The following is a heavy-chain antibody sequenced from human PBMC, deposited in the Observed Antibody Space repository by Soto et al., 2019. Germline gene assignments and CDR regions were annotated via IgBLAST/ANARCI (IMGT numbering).Heavy chain of an antibody. D-gene: IGHD2-15*01. CDR2: ISYDGSDT. CDR1: GLILTPYG. J-gene: IGHJ4*01. V-gene: IGHV3-30*18. Sequence: GPLSLPCAASGLILTPYGTHWVRQAPGKGLEWVAVISYDGSDTFYADSVKGRFTVSRDKSKNTLSLQMSRLRAEDTAVYFCEKDGCSGGSCYYFDVWGQGTLVTVSS. CDR3: EKDGCSGGSCYYFDV.